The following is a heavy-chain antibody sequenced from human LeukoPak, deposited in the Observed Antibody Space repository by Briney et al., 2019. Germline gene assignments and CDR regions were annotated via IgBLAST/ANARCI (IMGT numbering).Heavy chain of an antibody. CDR2: ISSSGSTI. CDR3: AKMYSSGYWDY. CDR1: GFTFSDYY. D-gene: IGHD6-19*01. Sequence: GGSLRLSCAASGFTFSDYYMSWIRQAPGKGLEWVSYISSSGSTIYYADSVKGRFTISRDNAKNSLYLQMNSLRAEDTAVYYCAKMYSSGYWDYWGQGTLVTVSS. V-gene: IGHV3-11*01. J-gene: IGHJ4*02.